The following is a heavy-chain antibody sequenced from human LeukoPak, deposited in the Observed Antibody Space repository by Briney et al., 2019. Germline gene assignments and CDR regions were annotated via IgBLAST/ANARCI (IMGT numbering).Heavy chain of an antibody. V-gene: IGHV3-23*01. CDR3: ATNVEAADRSG. D-gene: IGHD6-13*01. CDR2: ISGSGGST. Sequence: GGSLRLSCAASGFTFSSYAVSWVRQAPGKGLEWVSAISGSGGSTYYADSVKGRFTISRDNSKNTLYLQMNSLRAEDTAVYYCATNVEAADRSGWGQGTLVTVSS. J-gene: IGHJ4*02. CDR1: GFTFSSYA.